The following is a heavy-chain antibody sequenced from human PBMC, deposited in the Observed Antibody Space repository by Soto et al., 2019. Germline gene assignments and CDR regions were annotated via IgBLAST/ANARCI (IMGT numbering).Heavy chain of an antibody. CDR3: ARDRRDSSGYSY. Sequence: SETLSLTCTVSGGSISSGDYYWIWIRHPPGKGLEWIGYIYYSGSTYYNPSLKSRVTISVDTSKNQFSLKLSSVTAADTAVYYCARDRRDSSGYSYWGQGTLVTVSS. CDR2: IYYSGST. D-gene: IGHD3-22*01. J-gene: IGHJ4*02. CDR1: GGSISSGDYY. V-gene: IGHV4-30-4*01.